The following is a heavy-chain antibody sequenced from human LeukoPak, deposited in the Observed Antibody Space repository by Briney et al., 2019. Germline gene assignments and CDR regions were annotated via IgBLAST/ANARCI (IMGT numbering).Heavy chain of an antibody. CDR3: ARGGGCHRTNCYWADY. V-gene: IGHV3-21*01. CDR1: GFTVSNNY. J-gene: IGHJ4*02. D-gene: IGHD2-2*01. Sequence: GGSLRLSCAASGFTVSNNYMSWVRQAPGKGLEWVSSITSSGSDMYYVDSVKGRFTISRDNTKNSLFLQMNSLRAEDTAVYYCARGGGCHRTNCYWADYWGQGTLVTVSS. CDR2: ITSSGSDM.